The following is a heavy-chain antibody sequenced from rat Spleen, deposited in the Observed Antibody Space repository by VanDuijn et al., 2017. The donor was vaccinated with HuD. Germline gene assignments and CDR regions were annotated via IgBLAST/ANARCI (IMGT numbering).Heavy chain of an antibody. CDR2: INTGGSNT. Sequence: EVQLVESGGGLVQPGRSLKLSCAASGFTFSDYNMAWVRQAPTKGLEWVASINTGGSNTYYRDSVKGRFTISRDNAKSTLSLQMDSLRSEDTATYYCARRHYGYTDYFDYWGQGVMVTVSS. V-gene: IGHV5S23*01. CDR1: GFTFSDYN. J-gene: IGHJ2*01. D-gene: IGHD1-9*01. CDR3: ARRHYGYTDYFDY.